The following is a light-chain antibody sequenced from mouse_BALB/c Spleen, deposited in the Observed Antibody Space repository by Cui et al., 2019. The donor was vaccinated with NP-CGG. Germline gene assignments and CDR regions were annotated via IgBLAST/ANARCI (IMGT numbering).Light chain of an antibody. CDR3: ALWYSNHWV. Sequence: QAVLTQEYAATTSPGETVTLTCRSSTGAVTTSNYANWVQEKPDHLFTGLIGGTNNRAPGVPARFSGSLIGDKAALTITGAQTEDEAIYFCALWYSNHWVFGGGTKLTVL. V-gene: IGLV1*01. CDR2: GTN. J-gene: IGLJ1*01. CDR1: TGAVTTSNY.